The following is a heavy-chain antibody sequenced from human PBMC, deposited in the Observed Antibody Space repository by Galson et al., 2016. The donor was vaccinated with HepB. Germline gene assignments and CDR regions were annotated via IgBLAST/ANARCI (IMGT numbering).Heavy chain of an antibody. CDR3: TRYNYDLIFDF. D-gene: IGHD3/OR15-3a*01. CDR2: TYYRSKWFI. V-gene: IGHV6-1*01. Sequence: CAISGDSVSNTRTACNWVRQSPSRGLEWLGRTYYRSKWFIDYAVSVRSRIIINADTSKNQYSLHLNSVTPEDTAVYYCTRYNYDLIFDFWGQGTLVTVSS. J-gene: IGHJ4*02. CDR1: GDSVSNTRTA.